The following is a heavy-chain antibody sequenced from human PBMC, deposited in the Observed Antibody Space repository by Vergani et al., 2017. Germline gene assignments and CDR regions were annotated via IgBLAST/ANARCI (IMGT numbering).Heavy chain of an antibody. D-gene: IGHD6-19*01. J-gene: IGHJ4*02. CDR1: GFTFSSYG. CDR3: ARVSPTYSSGWYLDY. CDR2: IWYDGSNK. Sequence: QVQLVESGGGVVQPGRSLRLSCAASGFTFSSYGMHWVRQAPGKGLEWGAVIWYDGSNKYYADSVKGRFTISRDNSKNTLYLQMNSLRAEDTAVYYCARVSPTYSSGWYLDYWGQGTLVTVSS. V-gene: IGHV3-33*08.